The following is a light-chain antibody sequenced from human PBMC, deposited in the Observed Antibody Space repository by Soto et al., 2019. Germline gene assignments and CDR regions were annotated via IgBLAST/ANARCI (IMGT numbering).Light chain of an antibody. J-gene: IGKJ5*01. CDR3: QQYVSPTIT. CDR1: QSINGNY. CDR2: GAS. Sequence: ENVLTQSPATLSLSPGEGATLSCRARQSINGNYLHWYQQKPGQAPSLLIYGASSRATGIPDRFSGSGSGTDFTLTISRLEPEDFAVYYCQQYVSPTITFGQGTRLEIK. V-gene: IGKV3-20*01.